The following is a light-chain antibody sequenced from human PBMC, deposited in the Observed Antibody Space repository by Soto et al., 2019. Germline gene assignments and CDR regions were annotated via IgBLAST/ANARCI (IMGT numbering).Light chain of an antibody. CDR3: CSYAGSYPMV. Sequence: QSALTQPPSASGSPGQSVAISCTGTSSDVGGYNYVSWYQQHPGKAPKLMIYEVNKRPSGVPDRFSGSKSGNTASLTISGLQAEDEADYYCCSYAGSYPMVFGGGTKLTVL. V-gene: IGLV2-8*01. CDR2: EVN. J-gene: IGLJ3*02. CDR1: SSDVGGYNY.